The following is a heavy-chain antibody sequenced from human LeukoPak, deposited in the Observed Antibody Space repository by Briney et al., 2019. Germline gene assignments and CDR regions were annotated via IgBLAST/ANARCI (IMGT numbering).Heavy chain of an antibody. CDR1: GGSFSGYY. Sequence: SETLSLTCAVYGGSFSGYYWSWIRHPPGKGLELIGEINHSGSTNYNPSLKSRVTTSVDTSKNQFSLKLSSVTAADTAVYYCARGGISGYVYWGQGTLVTVSS. D-gene: IGHD5-12*01. J-gene: IGHJ4*02. CDR2: INHSGST. CDR3: ARGGISGYVY. V-gene: IGHV4-34*01.